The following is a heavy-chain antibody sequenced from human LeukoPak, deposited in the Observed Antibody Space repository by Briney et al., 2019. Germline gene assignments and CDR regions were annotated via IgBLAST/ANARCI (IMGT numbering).Heavy chain of an antibody. V-gene: IGHV1-69*01. CDR3: ARDEIMVRGAHMDV. Sequence: SVRVSCKASGGTFSSYAISWVRQAPGQGLEWMGGIIPIFGTANYAQKFQGRVTITADESTSTAYMELSSLRSEDTAVYYCARDEIMVRGAHMDVWGKGTTVTVSS. J-gene: IGHJ6*03. CDR2: IIPIFGTA. CDR1: GGTFSSYA. D-gene: IGHD3-10*01.